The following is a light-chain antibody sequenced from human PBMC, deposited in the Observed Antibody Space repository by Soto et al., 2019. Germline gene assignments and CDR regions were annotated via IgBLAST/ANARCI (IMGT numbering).Light chain of an antibody. V-gene: IGKV3-11*01. Sequence: EIVLTQSPATLSLSPGERATLSCRASQSVSSYLAWYQQKPGQAPRLLIYDASNRATGIPARFSGSGSGTDFTITISSLEPEDFAVYYCQQRSNWSIFTFGPGTKVDIK. CDR1: QSVSSY. CDR2: DAS. CDR3: QQRSNWSIFT. J-gene: IGKJ3*01.